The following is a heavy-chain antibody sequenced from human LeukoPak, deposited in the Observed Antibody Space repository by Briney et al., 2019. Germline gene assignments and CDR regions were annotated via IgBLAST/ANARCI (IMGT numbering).Heavy chain of an antibody. Sequence: GGSLRLSCAASGFTFSSYSMHWVRQAPGKGLEWVAVISFDGNNKYYADSVKGRFTISRDNSKNTLYLQMNSLRTEDTSVYYCARRTDYGGKRPFHYWGQGTLVTVSS. CDR1: GFTFSSYS. D-gene: IGHD4-23*01. CDR3: ARRTDYGGKRPFHY. J-gene: IGHJ4*02. CDR2: ISFDGNNK. V-gene: IGHV3-30-3*01.